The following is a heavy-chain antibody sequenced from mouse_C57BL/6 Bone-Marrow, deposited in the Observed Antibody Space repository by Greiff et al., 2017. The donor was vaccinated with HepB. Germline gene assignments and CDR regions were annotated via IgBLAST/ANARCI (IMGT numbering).Heavy chain of an antibody. CDR2: ISSGGDYI. Sequence: DVHLVESGEGLVKPGGSLKLSCAASGFTFSSYAMSWVRQTPEKRLEWVAYISSGGDYIYYADTVKGRFTISRDNARNTLYLQMSSLKSEDTAMYYCTRWGVVARRKDYAMDYWGQGTSVTVSS. J-gene: IGHJ4*01. V-gene: IGHV5-9-1*02. CDR1: GFTFSSYA. D-gene: IGHD1-1*01. CDR3: TRWGVVARRKDYAMDY.